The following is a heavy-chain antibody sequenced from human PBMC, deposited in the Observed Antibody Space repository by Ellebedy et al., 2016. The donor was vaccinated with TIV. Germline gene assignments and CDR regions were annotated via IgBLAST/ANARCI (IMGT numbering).Heavy chain of an antibody. V-gene: IGHV1-46*01. CDR3: ARDLYMDV. CDR2: INPSGGST. J-gene: IGHJ6*03. CDR1: GYTFTSYY. Sequence: ASVKVSCKASGYTFTSYYMHWVRQAPGQGLEWMGIINPSGGSTTYAQKFQGRVTITRDTSTSTVNMEVSSLRSADTAVYYCARDLYMDVWGKGTTVTVSS.